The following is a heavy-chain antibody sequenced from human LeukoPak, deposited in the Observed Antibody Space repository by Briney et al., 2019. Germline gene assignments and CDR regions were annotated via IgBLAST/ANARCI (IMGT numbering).Heavy chain of an antibody. CDR1: GGSISSGGYS. D-gene: IGHD3-3*01. Sequence: PSQTLSPTCAVSGGSISSGGYSWSWIRQPPGKGLEWIGYIYHSGSTYYNPSLKSRVTISVDRSKNQFSLKLSSVTAADTAVYYCARSYDFWSGLDAFDIWGQGTMVTVSS. J-gene: IGHJ3*02. CDR2: IYHSGST. CDR3: ARSYDFWSGLDAFDI. V-gene: IGHV4-30-2*01.